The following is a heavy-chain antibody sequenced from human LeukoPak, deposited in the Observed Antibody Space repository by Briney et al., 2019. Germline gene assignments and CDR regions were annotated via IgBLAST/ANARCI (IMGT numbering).Heavy chain of an antibody. Sequence: ASVKVSCKVSGYTLTELSMHWVRQAPGRGLEWMGGFDPEDGETIYAQKFQGRVTMTEDTSTDTAYMELSSLRSEDTAVYYCATAPQYSTLFDYWGQGTLVTVSS. V-gene: IGHV1-24*01. CDR3: ATAPQYSTLFDY. D-gene: IGHD6-13*01. CDR2: FDPEDGET. CDR1: GYTLTELS. J-gene: IGHJ4*02.